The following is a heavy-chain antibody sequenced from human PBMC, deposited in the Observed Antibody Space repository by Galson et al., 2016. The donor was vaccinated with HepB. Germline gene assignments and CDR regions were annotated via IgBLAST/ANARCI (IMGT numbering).Heavy chain of an antibody. CDR2: MSYDGRYK. D-gene: IGHD3-10*01. J-gene: IGHJ4*02. V-gene: IGHV3-30*04. CDR1: GFNFSASA. CDR3: ASGSYHEY. Sequence: SLRLTCAASGFNFSASAMHWVRQAPGKGLEWVAVMSYDGRYKYCADSVKGRFTISRDNSKNTRYLQMNSLRAEDTAMYYCASGSYHEYWGQGTLVTVSS.